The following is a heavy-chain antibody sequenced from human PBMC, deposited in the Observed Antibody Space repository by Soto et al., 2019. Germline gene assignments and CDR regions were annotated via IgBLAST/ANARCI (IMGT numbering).Heavy chain of an antibody. CDR3: ASSAGKYYYYCAMDV. V-gene: IGHV4-34*01. CDR2: INHSVST. Sequence: QVQLQQWGAGLLKPSETLSLTCAVYGESFSGYYWSWIRQPPGKGLEWIGEINHSVSTNYNPSLKSRVTISADTSKKQFSLNLSSVTAADTAVYYCASSAGKYYYYCAMDVWGQGTTVTVAS. CDR1: GESFSGYY. D-gene: IGHD3-10*01. J-gene: IGHJ6*02.